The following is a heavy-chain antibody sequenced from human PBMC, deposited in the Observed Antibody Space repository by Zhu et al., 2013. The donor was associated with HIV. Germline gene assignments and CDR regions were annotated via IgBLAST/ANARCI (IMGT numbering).Heavy chain of an antibody. J-gene: IGHJ5*02. Sequence: QVQLQESGPGLVKPSETLSLTCAVSGYSISSGYYWGWIRQPPGKGLEWIGSIYHSGSTYYNPSLKSRVTISVDTSKNQFSLKLSSVTAADTAVYYCARGWVYYYGSGSLNWFDPVGPGTLVTRLL. V-gene: IGHV4-38-2*01. CDR2: IYHSGST. CDR3: ARGWVYYYGSGSLNWFDP. D-gene: IGHD3-10*01. CDR1: GYSISSGYY.